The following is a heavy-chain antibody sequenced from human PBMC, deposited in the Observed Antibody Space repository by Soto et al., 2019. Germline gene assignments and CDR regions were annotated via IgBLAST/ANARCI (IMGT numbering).Heavy chain of an antibody. CDR3: ASVGYCSTIRCYGGYYFDY. D-gene: IGHD2-2*01. CDR2: IYYSGST. CDR1: GGSISSYY. Sequence: SETLSLTCTVSGGSISSYYWSWIRQPPGKGLEWIGYIYYSGSTNYSPSLKSRVTISVDKSKNQFSLTLNSVTAADTAVYYCASVGYCSTIRCYGGYYFDYWGQGALVTVSS. V-gene: IGHV4-59*12. J-gene: IGHJ4*02.